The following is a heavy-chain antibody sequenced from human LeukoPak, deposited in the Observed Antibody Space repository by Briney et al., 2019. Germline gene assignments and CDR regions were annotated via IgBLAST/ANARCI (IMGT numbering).Heavy chain of an antibody. CDR3: AELGITVIGGV. V-gene: IGHV3-64*04. Sequence: GGSLRLSCAASGFSFSSYGLHWVRQAPGKGLEYVSAITPNGGTTYYANSVKGRFTISRDNSKNMLYLQMNSLRAEDTAVYYCAELGITVIGGVWGKGTTVTISS. D-gene: IGHD3-10*02. CDR2: ITPNGGTT. J-gene: IGHJ6*04. CDR1: GFSFSSYG.